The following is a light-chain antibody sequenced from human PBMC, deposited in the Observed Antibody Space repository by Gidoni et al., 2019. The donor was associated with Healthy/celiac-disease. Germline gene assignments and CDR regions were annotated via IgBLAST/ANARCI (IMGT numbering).Light chain of an antibody. CDR3: QQSYSTLIFT. CDR1: QSISSY. V-gene: IGKV1-39*01. CDR2: AAA. J-gene: IGKJ3*01. Sequence: ASVGDRVTITCRASQSISSYLNWYQQKPGKAPKLLIYAAASLQSGVPSRFSGSGSGTDFTLTISSLQPEDFATYYCQQSYSTLIFTFGPGTKVDIK.